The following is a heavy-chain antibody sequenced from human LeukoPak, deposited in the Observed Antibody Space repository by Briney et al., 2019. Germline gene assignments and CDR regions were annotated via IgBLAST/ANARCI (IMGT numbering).Heavy chain of an antibody. V-gene: IGHV3-74*01. CDR1: GFTFSSYW. D-gene: IGHD3-22*01. CDR3: AKRDYSDSTNYYPLFDY. Sequence: GGSLRLSCAASGFTFSSYWMHWVRQAPGKGLVWVSRINSDGSSTSYADSVKGRFTISRDNAKNTLYLEMHSLRDEDTAVCYCAKRDYSDSTNYYPLFDYWGQGTLVTVSS. J-gene: IGHJ4*02. CDR2: INSDGSST.